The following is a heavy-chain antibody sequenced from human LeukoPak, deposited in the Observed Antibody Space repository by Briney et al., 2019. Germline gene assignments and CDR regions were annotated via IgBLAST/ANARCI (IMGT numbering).Heavy chain of an antibody. CDR1: GFTFSSYE. CDR3: ARGYFDWLLFSGVDY. Sequence: PGGSLRLSCAASGFTFSSYEMNWVRQAPGKGLEWVSYISSSGSTIYYADSVKGRFTISRDNAKNSLYLQMNSLRAEDTAVYYCARGYFDWLLFSGVDYWGQGTLVTVSS. J-gene: IGHJ4*02. D-gene: IGHD3-9*01. V-gene: IGHV3-48*03. CDR2: ISSSGSTI.